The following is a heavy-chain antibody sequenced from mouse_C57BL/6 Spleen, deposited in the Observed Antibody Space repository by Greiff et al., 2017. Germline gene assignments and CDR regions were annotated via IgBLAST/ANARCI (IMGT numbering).Heavy chain of an antibody. CDR1: GYAFSSSW. CDR3: AIRYDYEGDWYFDV. D-gene: IGHD2-4*01. J-gene: IGHJ1*03. V-gene: IGHV1-82*01. Sequence: QVHVKQSGPELVKPGASVKISCKASGYAFSSSWMNWVKQRPGKGLEWIGRIYPGDGDTNYNGKFKGKATLTADKSSSTAYMQLSSLTSEDSAVYFCAIRYDYEGDWYFDVWGTGTTVTVSS. CDR2: IYPGDGDT.